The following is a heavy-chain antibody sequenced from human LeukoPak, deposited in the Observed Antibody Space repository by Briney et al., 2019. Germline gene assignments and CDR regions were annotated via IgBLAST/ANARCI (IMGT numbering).Heavy chain of an antibody. Sequence: GASVKVSCKASGYTSTSYGISWVRQAPGQGLEWMGWISAYNGNTNYAQKLQGRVTMTTDTSTSTANMELRSLRSDDTAVYYCARENYSNYGPSGYYYYMDVWGKGTTVTVSS. CDR3: ARENYSNYGPSGYYYYMDV. J-gene: IGHJ6*03. CDR2: ISAYNGNT. V-gene: IGHV1-18*01. CDR1: GYTSTSYG. D-gene: IGHD4-11*01.